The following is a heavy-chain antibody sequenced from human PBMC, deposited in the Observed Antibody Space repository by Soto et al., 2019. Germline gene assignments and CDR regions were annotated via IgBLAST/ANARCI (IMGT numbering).Heavy chain of an antibody. CDR3: AKDPEYGDYVKWFAP. Sequence: EVQLLESGGGLVQPGGSLRLSCAASGFTFSSYAMSWVRHAPGKGLEWVSAISGSGGSTYSADSVKGRFTFSRDNSKNTLYLQMNSLRAEDTAVYYCAKDPEYGDYVKWFAPGGQGTLVTVSS. V-gene: IGHV3-23*01. J-gene: IGHJ5*02. CDR2: ISGSGGST. CDR1: GFTFSSYA. D-gene: IGHD4-17*01.